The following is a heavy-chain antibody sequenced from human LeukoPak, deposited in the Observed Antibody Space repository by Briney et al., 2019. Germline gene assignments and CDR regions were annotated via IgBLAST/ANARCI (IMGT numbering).Heavy chain of an antibody. CDR3: ARFGITGTTIAFDY. D-gene: IGHD1-20*01. V-gene: IGHV3-11*01. CDR2: ISSSGSTI. CDR1: GFTFSDYY. J-gene: IGHJ4*02. Sequence: GGSLRLSCAASGFTFSDYYMSWIRQAPGKGLEWVSYISSSGSTIYYADSVKGRFTISRDNAKNPLYLQMNSLRAEGTAVYYCARFGITGTTIAFDYWGQGTLVTVSS.